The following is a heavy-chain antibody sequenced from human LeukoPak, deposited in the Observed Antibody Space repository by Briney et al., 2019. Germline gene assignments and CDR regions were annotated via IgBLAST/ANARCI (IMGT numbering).Heavy chain of an antibody. CDR2: ISSTGDST. CDR3: LIDFWSAYYTD. J-gene: IGHJ4*02. V-gene: IGHV3-64D*09. D-gene: IGHD3-3*01. Sequence: PGGSLRLSCAASGFTFSSYSMNWVRQAPGKGLEYVSAISSTGDSTYYADSVKGRFTTSRDNSKNTLYLQMSSLRAEDTAVYYYLIDFWSAYYTDWGQGTLVTVSS. CDR1: GFTFSSYS.